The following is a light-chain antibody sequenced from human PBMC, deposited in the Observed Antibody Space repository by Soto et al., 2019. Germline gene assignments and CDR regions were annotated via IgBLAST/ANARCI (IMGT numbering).Light chain of an antibody. J-gene: IGKJ1*01. V-gene: IGKV3-15*01. CDR3: QQYHYWPRM. CDR1: QSVSSSY. Sequence: SVVPRGRGILDKSPGERATLSCRASQSVSSSYLAWFQQKPGQAPRLLIYGASTRVTGVPARFSGSGSGTEFTLTISSLQSEDVALYYCQQYHYWPRMFGPGTKVDIK. CDR2: GAS.